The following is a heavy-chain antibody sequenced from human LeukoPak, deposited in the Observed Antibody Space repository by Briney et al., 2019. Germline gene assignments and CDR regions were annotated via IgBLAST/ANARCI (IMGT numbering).Heavy chain of an antibody. Sequence: GASVKVSCQASGYTFTDYYIHWVRQAPGQGLAWMGWINPNNGGTNYAQKFQGRVTMTRDTSISTAYMELSSLRSDDTAVYYCARDPRDNWFGPWGQGTLVTVSS. J-gene: IGHJ5*02. V-gene: IGHV1-2*02. CDR2: INPNNGGT. CDR1: GYTFTDYY. CDR3: ARDPRDNWFGP.